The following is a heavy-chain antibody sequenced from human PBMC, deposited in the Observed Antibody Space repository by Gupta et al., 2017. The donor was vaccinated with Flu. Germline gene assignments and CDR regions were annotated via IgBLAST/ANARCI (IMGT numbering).Heavy chain of an antibody. Sequence: VHLVRYGAEEKQPGATVKLSCKVSGYTYTYYAIHWVRKAPGQRLAWMGWINAGNGDTEYSQRFQGRGTITRETSASTGYVGLSSLRSEDTAVYYCATGGSGPHYYYYMDSWGKGTTVTVSS. CDR1: GYTYTYYA. CDR3: ATGGSGPHYYYYMDS. J-gene: IGHJ6*03. CDR2: INAGNGDT. V-gene: IGHV1-3*05. D-gene: IGHD3-10*01.